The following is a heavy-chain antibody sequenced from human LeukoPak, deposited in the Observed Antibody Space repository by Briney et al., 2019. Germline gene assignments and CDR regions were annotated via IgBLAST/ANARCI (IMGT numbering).Heavy chain of an antibody. CDR1: GYTFTGYY. CDR2: INPNSGGT. D-gene: IGHD3-16*01. CDR3: ARDGGAVNYYYYGMDV. Sequence: ASVKVSCKASGYTFTGYYMHWVRQAPGQGLEWMGRINPNSGGTNYAQKFQGRVTMTRDTSISTAYMELSSLRSDDTAMYYCARDGGAVNYYYYGMDVWGQGTTVTVSS. V-gene: IGHV1-2*06. J-gene: IGHJ6*02.